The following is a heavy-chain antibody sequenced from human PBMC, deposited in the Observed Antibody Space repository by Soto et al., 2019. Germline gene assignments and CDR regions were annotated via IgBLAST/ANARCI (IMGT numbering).Heavy chain of an antibody. CDR3: AKPGYSSSWYRNFDY. D-gene: IGHD6-13*01. CDR2: ISGAPGEGLEWVAGITGATT. V-gene: IGHV3-23*01. J-gene: IGHJ4*02. CDR1: GFTFSIYA. Sequence: GGSLRLSCAASGFTFSIYAMIWVRQAPGKGLEWVAGISGAPGEGLEWVAGITGATTYYSDSVRGRFTISRDNSKSTLYLQMNSLRPVDTAVYYCAKPGYSSSWYRNFDYWGQGTMVTVSS.